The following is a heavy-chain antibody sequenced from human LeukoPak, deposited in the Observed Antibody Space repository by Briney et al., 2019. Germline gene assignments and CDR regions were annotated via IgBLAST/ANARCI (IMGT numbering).Heavy chain of an antibody. Sequence: PGGSLRLSCAASGFTFSRYGMHWVRQAPGKGLEWVAIISYDGSNKYYADSVQGRFTISRDNSKNTLCLQMNSLRAEDTAVYYCAKDLGGGSGCYDLWGRGTLVTVPS. J-gene: IGHJ2*01. CDR1: GFTFSRYG. D-gene: IGHD6-19*01. CDR3: AKDLGGGSGCYDL. V-gene: IGHV3-30*18. CDR2: ISYDGSNK.